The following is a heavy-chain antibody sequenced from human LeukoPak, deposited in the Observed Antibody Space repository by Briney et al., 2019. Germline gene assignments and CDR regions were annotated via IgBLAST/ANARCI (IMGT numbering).Heavy chain of an antibody. CDR2: IYYSGST. CDR1: GVSISSYY. J-gene: IGHJ6*02. V-gene: IGHV4-59*01. CDR3: AREPYYYYGMDV. Sequence: SETVSLTCSVSGVSISSYYWSWIRPPPGKGLEWIGYIYYSGSTNYNPSLKSRVTISVDTSKNQFSLKLSSVTAADTAVYYCAREPYYYYGMDVWGQGTTVTVSS.